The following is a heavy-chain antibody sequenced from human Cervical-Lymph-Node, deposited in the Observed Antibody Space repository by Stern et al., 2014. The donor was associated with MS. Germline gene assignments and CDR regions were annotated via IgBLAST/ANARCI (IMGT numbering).Heavy chain of an antibody. CDR3: AREHHGGNFES. Sequence: VQLVQSGAEVRQPGSSVEVSCKASGATFSTNAISWVRQAPGQGLEWMGGIVPIFDKANYAQSFRGRVTISADESTSTAYLELSSLRSDDTAVYYCAREHHGGNFESWGQGTLVIVSS. CDR2: IVPIFDKA. V-gene: IGHV1-69*01. D-gene: IGHD4-23*01. CDR1: GATFSTNA. J-gene: IGHJ4*02.